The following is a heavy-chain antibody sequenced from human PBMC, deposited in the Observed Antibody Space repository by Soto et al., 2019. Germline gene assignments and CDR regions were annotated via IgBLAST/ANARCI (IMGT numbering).Heavy chain of an antibody. V-gene: IGHV3-33*01. Sequence: PWGSLRLSCVVPGSIFIGYGMHWVRQAPGKGLEWVAVIWHDGSEIYYADSVKGRFTISRDNSKNTLYLQMNSLRAEDTAVYYCSRDRIGEEAFSGFLDYWGKGTLVAVAP. CDR3: SRDRIGEEAFSGFLDY. D-gene: IGHD2-21*01. J-gene: IGHJ4*02. CDR2: IWHDGSEI. CDR1: GSIFIGYG.